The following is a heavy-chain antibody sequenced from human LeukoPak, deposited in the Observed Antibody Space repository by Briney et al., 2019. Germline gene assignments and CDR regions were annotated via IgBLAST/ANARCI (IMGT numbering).Heavy chain of an antibody. J-gene: IGHJ4*02. V-gene: IGHV4-61*02. CDR1: GGSIRSGSHY. CDR2: IYTSGGT. CDR3: ARTTETDTSSWYY. Sequence: SETLSLTCTVSGGSIRSGSHYWSWIRQPAGKGLEWIGRIYTSGGTNYNPSLKSRVSISVDTSQNHFSLKLNSVTAADTAVYYCARTTETDTSSWYYWGQGTLVTVSS. D-gene: IGHD6-13*01.